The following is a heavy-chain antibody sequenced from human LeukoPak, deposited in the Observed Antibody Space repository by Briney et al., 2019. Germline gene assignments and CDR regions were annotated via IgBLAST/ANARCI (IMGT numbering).Heavy chain of an antibody. CDR1: GGSISGLY. J-gene: IGHJ4*02. D-gene: IGHD1-26*01. CDR3: ARDVGFTKD. Sequence: PSETLSLTCTVSGGSISGLYWSWIRQPAGEGLEWIGRIYTGGGTNYNPSLKSRVSMSVDTSKNKFSLKLRSVTAADTAVYFCARDVGFTKDWGQGTLVTVS. CDR2: IYTGGGT. V-gene: IGHV4-4*07.